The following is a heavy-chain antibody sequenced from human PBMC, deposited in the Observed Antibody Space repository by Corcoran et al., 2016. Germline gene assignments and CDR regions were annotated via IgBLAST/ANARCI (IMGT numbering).Heavy chain of an antibody. CDR2: LYTGAGT. CDR3: ARGAVAGTDYYHYGMDL. V-gene: IGHV3-53*01. J-gene: IGHJ6*02. D-gene: IGHD6-19*01. Sequence: EVQLVESGGGLIQPGGSLRLSCAASGFTVSRNYMNWVHQAPGKGLEWVSVLYTGAGTYYADSVKGRFTISRDNSMNTLYLQMNSLRAEDTAVYYCARGAVAGTDYYHYGMDLWGQGTTVTVSS. CDR1: GFTVSRNY.